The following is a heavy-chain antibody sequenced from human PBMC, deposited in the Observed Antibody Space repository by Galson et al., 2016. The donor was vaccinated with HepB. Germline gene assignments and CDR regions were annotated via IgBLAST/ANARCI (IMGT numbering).Heavy chain of an antibody. CDR2: IYNSGRT. D-gene: IGHD6-19*01. Sequence: ETLSLTCTVSGGPISGYHWSWIRQPAGKGLEWIGLIYNSGRTNYNPSLKSRVTMSVDMSKNQLSPNLRSVTAADTAVYYCAGQWLVPFDLWGRGTLVTVSS. CDR1: GGPISGYH. CDR3: AGQWLVPFDL. J-gene: IGHJ2*01. V-gene: IGHV4-4*07.